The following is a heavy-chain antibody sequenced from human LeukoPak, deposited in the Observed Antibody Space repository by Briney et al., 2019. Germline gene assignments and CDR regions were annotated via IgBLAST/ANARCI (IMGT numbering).Heavy chain of an antibody. CDR3: ARVHILTGYIFDY. CDR2: IYYSGST. Sequence: SETLSLTCTVSGGSISSYYWSWIRQPPGKGLEWIGYIYYSGSTNYNPSLKSRVSISVDTSKNQFSLKLSSVTAADTAVYYCARVHILTGYIFDYWGQGTLVTVSS. CDR1: GGSISSYY. D-gene: IGHD3-9*01. V-gene: IGHV4-59*01. J-gene: IGHJ4*02.